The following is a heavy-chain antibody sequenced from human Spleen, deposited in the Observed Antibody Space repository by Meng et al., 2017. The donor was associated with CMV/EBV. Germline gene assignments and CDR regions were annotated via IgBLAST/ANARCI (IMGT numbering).Heavy chain of an antibody. V-gene: IGHV1-2*02. CDR3: ARGSTEAPIDDY. D-gene: IGHD2-15*01. CDR1: GYTFTGYC. Sequence: ASGYTFTGYCIHWVRQAPGQGLEWMGCINPDSGTTDYAQEFQGRVAMTRDTSISTAYLELRRLTSDDTAVYYCARGSTEAPIDDYWGQGTLVTVSS. CDR2: INPDSGTT. J-gene: IGHJ4*02.